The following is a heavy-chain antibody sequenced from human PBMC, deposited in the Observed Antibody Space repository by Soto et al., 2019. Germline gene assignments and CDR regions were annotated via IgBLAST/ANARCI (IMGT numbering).Heavy chain of an antibody. V-gene: IGHV4-61*08. CDR2: IYYSGST. D-gene: IGHD6-6*01. CDR1: GATSRGLGHC. J-gene: IGHJ4*02. Sequence: SEPHALPCTVSGATSRGLGHCWSWIRQTPGKGLEWIGFIYYSGSTNYDPSLQSRVTISVDTSKNQFSRKVSSVTAADTAVYFFARDPRVYSRSQFFELWGQGTLVTV. CDR3: ARDPRVYSRSQFFEL.